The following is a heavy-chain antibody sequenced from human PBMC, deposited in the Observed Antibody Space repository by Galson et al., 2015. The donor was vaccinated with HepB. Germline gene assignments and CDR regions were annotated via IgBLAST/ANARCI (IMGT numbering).Heavy chain of an antibody. D-gene: IGHD3-10*01. J-gene: IGHJ6*02. V-gene: IGHV1-2*02. CDR2: MNPDTHDT. CDR3: ARATKRKYYGSGSPRYGLDV. Sequence: SVKVSCKASGNTFSGYYIHWVRQAPGQGLEWMGWMNPDTHDTTYSQKFQGRVAMTGDTSITTVYMELSRLRSNDTAEYYCARATKRKYYGSGSPRYGLDVWGQGTTVTVSS. CDR1: GNTFSGYY.